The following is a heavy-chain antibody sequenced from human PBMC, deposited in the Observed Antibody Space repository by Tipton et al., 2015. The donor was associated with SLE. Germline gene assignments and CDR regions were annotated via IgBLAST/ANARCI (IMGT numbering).Heavy chain of an antibody. CDR1: GFTVSSKY. CDR3: ARGVPGANWNYN. CDR2: IYSGGST. D-gene: IGHD1-7*01. J-gene: IGHJ4*02. Sequence: SLRLSCAASGFTVSSKYMSWVRQAPGKGLQWVSVIYSGGSTYYADSVKGRFTISRDNSKNTLYLQMNSLRAEDTAVYYCARGVPGANWNYNWGQGTLVTVSP. V-gene: IGHV3-66*02.